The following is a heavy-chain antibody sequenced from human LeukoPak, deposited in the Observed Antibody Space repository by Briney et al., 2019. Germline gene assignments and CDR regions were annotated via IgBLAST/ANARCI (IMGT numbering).Heavy chain of an antibody. CDR1: GYTFTSYA. CDR3: ARICSSTSCFFDY. V-gene: IGHV1-2*06. Sequence: ASVTVSCKASGYTFTSYAMHWVRQAPGQGLEWMGRINPNSGGTNYAQKFQGRVTMTRDTSISTAYMELSRLRSDDTAVYYCARICSSTSCFFDYWGQGTLVTVSS. D-gene: IGHD2-2*01. J-gene: IGHJ4*02. CDR2: INPNSGGT.